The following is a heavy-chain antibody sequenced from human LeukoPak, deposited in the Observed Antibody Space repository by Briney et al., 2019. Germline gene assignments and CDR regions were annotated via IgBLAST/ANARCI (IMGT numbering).Heavy chain of an antibody. CDR1: GGSISRGGYY. CDR3: ARVGEMATMLTYFDY. CDR2: IYYSGNT. D-gene: IGHD5-24*01. J-gene: IGHJ4*02. Sequence: PSETLSLTCTLSGGSISRGGYYWSWIRQPPGKGLEWIGYIYYSGNTYYHPSLKSRVTISVDTSKNQFSLKLSSVTAADTAVYYCARVGEMATMLTYFDYWGQGTLVTVSS. V-gene: IGHV4-31*03.